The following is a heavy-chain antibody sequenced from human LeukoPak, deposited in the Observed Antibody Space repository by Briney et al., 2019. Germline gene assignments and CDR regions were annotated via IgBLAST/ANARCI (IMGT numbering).Heavy chain of an antibody. CDR2: IYSGGST. V-gene: IGHV3-53*01. CDR3: ARELGSGSFDY. J-gene: IGHJ4*02. CDR1: GFTVSSNY. D-gene: IGHD6-19*01. Sequence: GGSLRLSCAASGFTVSSNYMSWVRQAPGKGLEWVSVIYSGGSTYYADSMKGRFTISRDNSKNTLYLQMNSLRAEDTAVYYCARELGSGSFDYWGQGTLVTVSS.